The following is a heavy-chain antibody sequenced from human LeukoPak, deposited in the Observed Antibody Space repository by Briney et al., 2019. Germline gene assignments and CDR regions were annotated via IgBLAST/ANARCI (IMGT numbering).Heavy chain of an antibody. J-gene: IGHJ5*02. D-gene: IGHD6-13*01. CDR1: GGSISSSSYY. CDR2: IYYSGST. V-gene: IGHV4-39*01. CDR3: ARQIDSSSWYGFDP. Sequence: KPSETLSLTCTVSGGSISSSSYYWGWIRQPPGKGLEWIVSIYYSGSTYYNPSLTSRVTISVDTSKNQFSLKLSSVTAADTAVYYCARQIDSSSWYGFDPWGQGTLVTVSS.